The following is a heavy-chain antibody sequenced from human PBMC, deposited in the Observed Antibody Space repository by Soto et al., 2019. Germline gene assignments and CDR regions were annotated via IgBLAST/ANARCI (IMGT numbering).Heavy chain of an antibody. CDR2: INHSGST. Sequence: SETLSLTCAVYGGSFSGYYWSWIRQPPGKGLEWIGEINHSGSTNYNPSLKSRVTISVDTSKNQFSLKLSSVTAADTAVYYCARGRYDVRSDENLFAPCGQGSLVTVSS. CDR1: GGSFSGYY. V-gene: IGHV4-34*01. CDR3: ARGRYDVRSDENLFAP. J-gene: IGHJ5*02. D-gene: IGHD3-3*01.